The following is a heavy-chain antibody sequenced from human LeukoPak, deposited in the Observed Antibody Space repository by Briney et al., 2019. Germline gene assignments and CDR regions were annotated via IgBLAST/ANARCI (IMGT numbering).Heavy chain of an antibody. CDR2: IFTSGST. D-gene: IGHD4-11*01. Sequence: SETLSLACTVSGGSISSYYWNWIRQPAGKGLEWIGRIFTSGSTNYNPSLKSRVTMSVDTSKNQFSLKLSSVTAADTAVYYCARGSNYVGFDYWGQGTLVTVSS. V-gene: IGHV4-4*07. J-gene: IGHJ4*02. CDR1: GGSISSYY. CDR3: ARGSNYVGFDY.